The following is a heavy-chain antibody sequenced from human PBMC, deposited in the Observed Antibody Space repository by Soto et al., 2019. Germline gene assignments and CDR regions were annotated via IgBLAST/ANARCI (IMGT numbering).Heavy chain of an antibody. CDR2: IIPIFGTA. CDR3: ARDRTAYVVVVAATWGGYYYYGMDV. V-gene: IGHV1-69*13. D-gene: IGHD2-15*01. Sequence: GASVKVSWKASGGTFSSYAISWVRQAPGQGLEWIGGIIPIFGTANYAQKFQGRVTITADESTSTAYMELSSLRSEDTAVYYCARDRTAYVVVVAATWGGYYYYGMDVWGQGTTVTVSS. CDR1: GGTFSSYA. J-gene: IGHJ6*02.